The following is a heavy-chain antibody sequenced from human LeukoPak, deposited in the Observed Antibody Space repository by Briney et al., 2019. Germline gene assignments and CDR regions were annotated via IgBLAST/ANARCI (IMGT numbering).Heavy chain of an antibody. CDR2: IYSGGST. Sequence: PGGSLRLSCAASGFTVSSNYMSWVRQAPGKGLEWVSVIYSGGSTYYADSVKGRFTISRDNSKNTLYLQMNSLRAEDTAVYYCAKDGQNSGSYWGYYFDYWGQGTLVTVSS. CDR3: AKDGQNSGSYWGYYFDY. D-gene: IGHD1-26*01. V-gene: IGHV3-53*01. CDR1: GFTVSSNY. J-gene: IGHJ4*02.